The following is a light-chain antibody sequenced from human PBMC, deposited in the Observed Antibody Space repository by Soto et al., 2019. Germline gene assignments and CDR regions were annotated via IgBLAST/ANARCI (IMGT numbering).Light chain of an antibody. Sequence: QSVLTQPPSASGSPGQSVTISCTGTSSDVGGYNYVSWYQQHPGKAPKLMIYEVSKRPSGVPDRFSGSKSGNTASLTVSGLQAEDDADYYCSSYAGSNNLGFGGGTKLTGL. V-gene: IGLV2-8*01. J-gene: IGLJ3*02. CDR2: EVS. CDR1: SSDVGGYNY. CDR3: SSYAGSNNLG.